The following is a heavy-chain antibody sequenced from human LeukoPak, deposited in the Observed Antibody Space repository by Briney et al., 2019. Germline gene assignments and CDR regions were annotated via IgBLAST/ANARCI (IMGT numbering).Heavy chain of an antibody. Sequence: ASEKVSCKVSGYTLTELSMHWVRQAPGKGLEWMGGFDPEDGETIYAQKFQGRVTMTEDTSTDTAYMELSSLRSEDTAVYYCATAGYSGSYQEGDAFDIWGQGTMVTVSS. D-gene: IGHD1-26*01. CDR1: GYTLTELS. CDR2: FDPEDGET. J-gene: IGHJ3*02. V-gene: IGHV1-24*01. CDR3: ATAGYSGSYQEGDAFDI.